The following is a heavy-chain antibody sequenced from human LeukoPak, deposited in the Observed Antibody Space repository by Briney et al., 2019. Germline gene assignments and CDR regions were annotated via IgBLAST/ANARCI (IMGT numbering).Heavy chain of an antibody. CDR2: IRNKANSYTT. J-gene: IGHJ4*02. V-gene: IGHV3-72*01. CDR3: TRASISSTPYYFDY. Sequence: XCRIRNKANSYTTEYAASVKGRFTVSRDDSKNSLFLQMLSLKTEDTAMYYCTRASISSTPYYFDYWGQGALVTVSS. D-gene: IGHD5-12*01.